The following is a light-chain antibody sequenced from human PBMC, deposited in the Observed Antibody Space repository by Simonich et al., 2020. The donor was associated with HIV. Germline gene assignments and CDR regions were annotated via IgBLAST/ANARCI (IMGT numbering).Light chain of an antibody. V-gene: IGKV3-11*01. Sequence: EIVLTTSPANLSLSSGEKATLSCRDSHSFTNYLAWYQQKPGQAPRLLIYDASTRATGIPARFRGSGSGTDFTLTISSLEPEDFAVYYCQQRSNWQTFGQGTRLEIK. J-gene: IGKJ2*01. CDR1: HSFTNY. CDR3: QQRSNWQT. CDR2: DAS.